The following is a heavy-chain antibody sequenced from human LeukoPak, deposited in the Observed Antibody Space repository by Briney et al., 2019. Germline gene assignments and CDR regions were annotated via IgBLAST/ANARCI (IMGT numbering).Heavy chain of an antibody. CDR2: ISSSSSYI. Sequence: GGSLRLSCAASGFTFSSYSMNWVRQAPGKGLEWVSSISSSSSYIYYADSVKGRFTISRDNAKNSLYPQMNSLRAEDTAVYYCAREEGSGSYYNYWGQGTLVTVSS. V-gene: IGHV3-21*01. CDR1: GFTFSSYS. D-gene: IGHD3-10*01. J-gene: IGHJ4*02. CDR3: AREEGSGSYYNY.